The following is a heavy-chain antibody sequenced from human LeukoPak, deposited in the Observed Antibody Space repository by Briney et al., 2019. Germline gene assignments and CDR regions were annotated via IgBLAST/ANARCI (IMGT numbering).Heavy chain of an antibody. J-gene: IGHJ4*02. CDR3: AKDYFARYYYDSGGYYYFDY. Sequence: GGSLRLSCAASGFTFSSYAMSWVRQAPGKGLEWVSAISGSGGSTYYADSVKGRFTISRDNSKNTLYLQMNSLRAEDTAVYYCAKDYFARYYYDSGGYYYFDYWGQGTLVTVSS. CDR2: ISGSGGST. V-gene: IGHV3-23*01. D-gene: IGHD3-22*01. CDR1: GFTFSSYA.